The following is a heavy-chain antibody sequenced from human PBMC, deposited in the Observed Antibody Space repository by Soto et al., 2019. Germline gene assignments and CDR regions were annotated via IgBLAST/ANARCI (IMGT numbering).Heavy chain of an antibody. V-gene: IGHV3-11*01. CDR2: ISSSGTTE. D-gene: IGHD6-19*01. CDR3: ARDRGAVVGQYFDY. CDR1: GFTFSGYY. J-gene: IGHJ4*02. Sequence: QVQLVESGGGLVKPGGSLRLSCAASGFTFSGYYMSWIRQAPGKGLEWISYISSSGTTENYADSVKGRFTVSRDNAKNSLYLQVNSLRAEDTAIYYCARDRGAVVGQYFDYWGQGTLVTVSS.